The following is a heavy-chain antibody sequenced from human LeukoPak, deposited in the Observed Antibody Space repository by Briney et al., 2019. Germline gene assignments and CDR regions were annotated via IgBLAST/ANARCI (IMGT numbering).Heavy chain of an antibody. CDR3: AKDYGSGSYSLDY. J-gene: IGHJ4*02. D-gene: IGHD3-10*01. Sequence: GGSLRLSCAGSGFTFSTYWMTWVRQAPGKGLEWVAFTLYDGGNKYYADSVKGRFTISRDNSKNTLYLQMNSLRPEDTAVYYCAKDYGSGSYSLDYWGQGTLVTVSS. V-gene: IGHV3-30*02. CDR2: TLYDGGNK. CDR1: GFTFSTYW.